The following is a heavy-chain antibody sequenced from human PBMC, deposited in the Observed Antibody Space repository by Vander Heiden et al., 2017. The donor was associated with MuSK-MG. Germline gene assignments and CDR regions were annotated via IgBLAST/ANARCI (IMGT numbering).Heavy chain of an antibody. V-gene: IGHV5-51*01. CDR2: IYPGESDT. D-gene: IGHD2-8*01. Sequence: EVQLVQSGAEVKTPGESLKISCKGSGYSFTSYWIGWGRQMPGKGREWMGIIYPGESDTRDSPAFQGQVTISADKSSRTAYLKWRSMKASDTAMYYFATHDGVKDAFDIWGQGTMVTVYS. CDR3: ATHDGVKDAFDI. CDR1: GYSFTSYW. J-gene: IGHJ3*02.